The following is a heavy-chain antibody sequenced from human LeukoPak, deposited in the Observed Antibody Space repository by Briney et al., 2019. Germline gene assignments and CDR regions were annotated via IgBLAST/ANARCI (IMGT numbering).Heavy chain of an antibody. CDR3: AKENSIRRYYYDSSGYLDY. Sequence: GSLRLSCAASGFTFSSYWMHWVRQAPGKGLVWVSRINSDGSSTSYADSVKGRFTISRDNSKNSLYLQMNSLRTEDTALYYCAKENSIRRYYYDSSGYLDYWGQGTLVTVSS. V-gene: IGHV3-74*01. J-gene: IGHJ4*02. CDR2: INSDGSST. D-gene: IGHD3-22*01. CDR1: GFTFSSYW.